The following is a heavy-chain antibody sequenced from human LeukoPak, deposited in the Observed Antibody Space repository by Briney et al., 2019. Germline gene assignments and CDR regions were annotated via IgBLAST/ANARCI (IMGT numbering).Heavy chain of an antibody. D-gene: IGHD3/OR15-3a*01. CDR2: IYYSGST. J-gene: IGHJ6*03. CDR1: GGSISSSSYY. Sequence: SETLSLTCTVSGGSISSSSYYWGWIRQPPGKGLEWIGSIYYSGSTYYNPSLKSRVTISVDTSKNQFSLKLSSVAAADTAVYYCARQLGIKPYYMDVWGKGTTVTASS. CDR3: ARQLGIKPYYMDV. V-gene: IGHV4-39*01.